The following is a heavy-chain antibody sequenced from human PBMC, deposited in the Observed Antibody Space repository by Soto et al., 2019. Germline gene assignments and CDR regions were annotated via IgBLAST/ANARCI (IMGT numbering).Heavy chain of an antibody. D-gene: IGHD4-17*01. CDR1: GDSVTSHY. CDR3: AGENGDYGYYYYWLGD. V-gene: IGHV4-59*02. Sequence: SETLSLTCSFSGDSVTSHYLTWIRQSPEKGLEWIGYMHYTGFSHYNPSLKSRLTISVDRSKNQFTLQLTSVTVADTAVYYCAGENGDYGYYYYWLGDWGQGRPVTVTS. CDR2: MHYTGFS. J-gene: IGHJ6*02.